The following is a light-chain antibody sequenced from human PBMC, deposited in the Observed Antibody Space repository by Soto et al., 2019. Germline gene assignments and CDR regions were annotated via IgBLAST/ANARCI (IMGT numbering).Light chain of an antibody. CDR1: QSVSGNY. V-gene: IGKV3-11*01. CDR3: QQRSNWPPPIT. CDR2: AAF. Sequence: EIVLTQSPGTLSLSPGERATLSCRASQSVSGNYLAWYQQKPGQAPRLLIYAAFNRATGVPARFSGSGSGTDFTLTISSLEPEDFAVYYCQQRSNWPPPITFGQGTRLEIK. J-gene: IGKJ5*01.